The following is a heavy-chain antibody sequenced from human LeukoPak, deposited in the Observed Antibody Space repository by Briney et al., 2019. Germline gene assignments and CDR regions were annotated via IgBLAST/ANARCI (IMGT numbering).Heavy chain of an antibody. D-gene: IGHD6-13*01. Sequence: ASVKVSCKAPGYSFSSYEINWVRQATGQGLEWMGWMKPNSGNTEYAQKFQGRVTMTRNTSINTAYMELSSLRSEDTAVYYCARPGAAAGFGYWGQGTPVTVSS. CDR2: MKPNSGNT. CDR1: GYSFSSYE. J-gene: IGHJ4*02. V-gene: IGHV1-8*01. CDR3: ARPGAAAGFGY.